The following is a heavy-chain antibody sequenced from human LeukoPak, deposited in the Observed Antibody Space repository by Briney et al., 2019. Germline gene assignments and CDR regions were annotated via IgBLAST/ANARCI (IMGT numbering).Heavy chain of an antibody. D-gene: IGHD1-1*01. Sequence: GGSLRLSCAASGFTFSSYSMSWVRQAPGKGLEWVSSISSSSSYIYYADSVKGRFTISRDNAKNSLYLQMNSLRAEDTAVYYCAGSERRAADPWGQGTLVTVSS. CDR2: ISSSSSYI. CDR3: AGSERRAADP. J-gene: IGHJ5*02. V-gene: IGHV3-21*01. CDR1: GFTFSSYS.